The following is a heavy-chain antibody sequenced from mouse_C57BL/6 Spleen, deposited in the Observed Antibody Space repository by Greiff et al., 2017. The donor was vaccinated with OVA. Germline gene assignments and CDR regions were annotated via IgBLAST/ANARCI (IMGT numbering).Heavy chain of an antibody. D-gene: IGHD2-5*01. V-gene: IGHV1-15*01. CDR3: TRREAYYSNYYFDY. J-gene: IGHJ2*01. Sequence: QVQLKESGAELVRPGASVTLSCKASGYTFTDYEMHWVKQTPVHGLEWIGAIDPETGGTAYNQKFKGKAILTADKSSSTAYMELRSLTSEDSAVYYCTRREAYYSNYYFDYWGQGTTLTVSS. CDR2: IDPETGGT. CDR1: GYTFTDYE.